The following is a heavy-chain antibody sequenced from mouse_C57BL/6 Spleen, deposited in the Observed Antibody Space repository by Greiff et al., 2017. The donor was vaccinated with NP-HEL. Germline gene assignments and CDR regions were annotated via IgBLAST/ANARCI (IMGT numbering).Heavy chain of an antibody. D-gene: IGHD2-5*01. J-gene: IGHJ2*01. CDR2: ISSGGDYI. CDR1: GFTFSSYA. CDR3: TRGSNFYYFDY. V-gene: IGHV5-9-1*02. Sequence: EVKLVESGEGLVKPGGSLKLSCAASGFTFSSYAMSWVRQTPEKRLEWVAYISSGGDYIYYADTVKGRFTISRDNARNTLYLQMSSLKSEDTAMYYCTRGSNFYYFDYWGQGTTLTVSS.